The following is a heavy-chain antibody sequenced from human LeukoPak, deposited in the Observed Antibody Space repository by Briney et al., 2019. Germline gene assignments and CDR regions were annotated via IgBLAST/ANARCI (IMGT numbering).Heavy chain of an antibody. D-gene: IGHD2-2*02. J-gene: IGHJ4*02. CDR3: ARGGLYCSSTSCYTPPFDY. CDR2: IWYDGSNK. Sequence: PGRSLRLSCAASGFTFSSYGMHWVRQAPGKGLEWVAVIWYDGSNKYYADSVKGRFTISRDNSKNTLYLQMNSLRAEDTAVYYCARGGLYCSSTSCYTPPFDYWGQGTLVTVSS. CDR1: GFTFSSYG. V-gene: IGHV3-33*01.